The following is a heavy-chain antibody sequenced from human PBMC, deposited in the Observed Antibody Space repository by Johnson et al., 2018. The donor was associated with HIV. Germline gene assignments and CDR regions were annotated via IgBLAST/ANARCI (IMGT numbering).Heavy chain of an antibody. CDR2: IYSGGST. CDR3: AREKTTPDAFDI. J-gene: IGHJ3*02. V-gene: IGHV3-66*01. Sequence: MQLVESGGGLVQPGGSLRLSCAASGFTVSSNYMSWVRQAPGKGLEWVSVIYSGGSTYYADSVKGRFTISRDNSKNTLYLQMNSLRAEDTAVYYCAREKTTPDAFDIWGQGTMVTVSS. D-gene: IGHD4-11*01. CDR1: GFTVSSNY.